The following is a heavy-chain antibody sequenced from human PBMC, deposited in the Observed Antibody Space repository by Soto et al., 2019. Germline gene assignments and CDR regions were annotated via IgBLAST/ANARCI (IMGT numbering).Heavy chain of an antibody. V-gene: IGHV3-15*01. J-gene: IGHJ4*02. CDR2: MKSKLRDGET. CDR1: GCRFSDAW. CDR3: GADGKNYGSFDY. D-gene: IGHD3-16*01. Sequence: WVSLRRSWSPSGCRFSDAWMTWVRQVPGRGLVWVGRMKSKLRDGETEYAGAVKCRFTISRDDSKSTLYLHMHSLTAEDTAVSSCGADGKNYGSFDYWGQGALVTV.